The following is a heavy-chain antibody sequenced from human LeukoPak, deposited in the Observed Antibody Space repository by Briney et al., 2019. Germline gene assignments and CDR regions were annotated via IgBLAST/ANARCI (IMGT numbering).Heavy chain of an antibody. CDR2: VSGYTAKT. J-gene: IGHJ4*02. V-gene: IGHV1-18*01. CDR1: GYTFTTYG. Sequence: ASVTVSCKTSGYTFTTYGVSWVRQAPGQGLEWMGWVSGYTAKTNYAERFQGRVTMTTDTSTSTVYLELTSLRSDDTAVYYCARGEVSASLYYFDFWGQGTLVTVS. D-gene: IGHD2-2*01. CDR3: ARGEVSASLYYFDF.